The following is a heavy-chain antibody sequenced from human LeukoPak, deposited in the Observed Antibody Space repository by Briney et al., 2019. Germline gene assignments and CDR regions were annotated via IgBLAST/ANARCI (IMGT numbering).Heavy chain of an antibody. V-gene: IGHV4-4*02. CDR1: GGSISSSNW. CDR2: IYHSGST. D-gene: IGHD3-10*01. CDR3: ASFGVYGSGSYSY. Sequence: SETLSLTCAVSGGSISSSNWWSWVRQPPGKGLEWIGEIYHSGSTNYNPSLKSRVTISVDKSKNQFSLKLSSVTAADTAVYYCASFGVYGSGSYSYWGQGTLVTVSS. J-gene: IGHJ4*02.